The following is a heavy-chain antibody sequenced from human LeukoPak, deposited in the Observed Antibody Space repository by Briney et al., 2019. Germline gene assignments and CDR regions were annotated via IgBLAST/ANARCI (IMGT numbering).Heavy chain of an antibody. CDR2: INPNSGGT. V-gene: IGHV1-2*02. D-gene: IGHD3-9*01. CDR1: GYTFTGYY. Sequence: GASVKVSCKASGYTFTGYYTHWVRQAPGQGLEWMGWINPNSGGTNYAQKFQGRVTMTRDTSISTAYMELSRLRSDDTAVYYCARGGPYDILTGSLDYWNQGTLVTVSS. CDR3: ARGGPYDILTGSLDY. J-gene: IGHJ4*02.